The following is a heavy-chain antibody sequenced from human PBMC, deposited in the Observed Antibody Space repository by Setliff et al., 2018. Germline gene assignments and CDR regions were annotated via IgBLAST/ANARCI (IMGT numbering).Heavy chain of an antibody. Sequence: ASVKVSCKTSGFTFTTFYIHWVRQAPGQGLEWMGCINPNSGDTTFAQKFQGRVTITRDTSNSTDYMDLSRLTSDDTAVYYCAREVLSTVVAWDYWGQGTLVTVSS. CDR3: AREVLSTVVAWDY. V-gene: IGHV1-2*02. D-gene: IGHD4-17*01. CDR2: INPNSGDT. J-gene: IGHJ4*02. CDR1: GFTFTTFY.